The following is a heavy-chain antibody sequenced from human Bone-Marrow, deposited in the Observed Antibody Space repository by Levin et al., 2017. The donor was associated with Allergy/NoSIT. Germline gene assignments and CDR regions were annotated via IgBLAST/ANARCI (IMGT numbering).Heavy chain of an antibody. Sequence: ASVKVSCKASGYAFTGNGISWMRQAPGEGLEWMGWISAYTGKTHYAQRFEGRLSMTRDTSTRTVHMELGSLRSDDTAVYHCARDRRNEGYSNGFDAFDVWGQGTMVTVSS. D-gene: IGHD4-11*01. V-gene: IGHV1-18*01. CDR2: ISAYTGKT. CDR3: ARDRRNEGYSNGFDAFDV. J-gene: IGHJ3*01. CDR1: GYAFTGNG.